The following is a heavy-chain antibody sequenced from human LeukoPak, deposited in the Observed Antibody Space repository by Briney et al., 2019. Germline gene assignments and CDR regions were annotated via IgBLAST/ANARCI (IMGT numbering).Heavy chain of an antibody. J-gene: IGHJ4*02. D-gene: IGHD3-3*01. CDR1: GFTFSSYA. CDR2: ISGSGGST. CDR3: AKDPITIFGVVIPSPPED. Sequence: GGSLRLSCAASGFTFSSYAMSWVRQAPGKGLEWVSAISGSGGSTYYADSVKGRFTISRDNSKNTPYLQMNSLRAEDTAVYYCAKDPITIFGVVIPSPPEDWGQGTLVTVSS. V-gene: IGHV3-23*01.